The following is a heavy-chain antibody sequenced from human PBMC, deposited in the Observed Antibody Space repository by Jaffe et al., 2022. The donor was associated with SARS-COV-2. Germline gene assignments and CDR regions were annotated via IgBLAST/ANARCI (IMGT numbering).Heavy chain of an antibody. Sequence: QVQLVESGGGVVQPGRSLRLSCAASGFTFSSYGMHWVRQAPGKGLEWVAVIWYDGSNKYYADSVKGRFTISRDNSKNTLYLQMNSLRAEDTAVYYCARDGRSSSSFDYWGQGTLVTVSS. CDR1: GFTFSSYG. CDR2: IWYDGSNK. J-gene: IGHJ4*02. V-gene: IGHV3-33*01. D-gene: IGHD6-6*01. CDR3: ARDGRSSSSFDY.